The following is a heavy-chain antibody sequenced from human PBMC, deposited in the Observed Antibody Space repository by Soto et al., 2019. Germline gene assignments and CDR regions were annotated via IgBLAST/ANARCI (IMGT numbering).Heavy chain of an antibody. Sequence: SETLSLTCTVSGGSISSSGYSWTWIRQPPGKGLEWIRYIYPTGNTYYSPSLNSRVTISVNKSENQLSLKRYSVTAADTAVYYCARVRPYTAYWFDPWGQGILVTVSS. CDR1: GGSISSSGYS. CDR3: ARVRPYTAYWFDP. J-gene: IGHJ5*02. CDR2: IYPTGNT. V-gene: IGHV4-30-2*01. D-gene: IGHD2-2*02.